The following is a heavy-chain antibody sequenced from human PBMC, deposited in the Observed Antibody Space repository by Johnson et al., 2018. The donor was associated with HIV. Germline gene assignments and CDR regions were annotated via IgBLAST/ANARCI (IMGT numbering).Heavy chain of an antibody. CDR2: ISYDGSNK. CDR1: GFTFSSYA. D-gene: IGHD3-10*01. Sequence: QVQLVESGGGVVKPGRSLRLSCAASGFTFSSYAMHWVRQAPGKGLEWVAVISYDGSNKYYVDSVKGRFTISRDNAKNSLYLQMNSLRAEDTAVYYCARDYHTRAKRSCFDIWGQGTMVTVSS. J-gene: IGHJ3*02. CDR3: ARDYHTRAKRSCFDI. V-gene: IGHV3-30*04.